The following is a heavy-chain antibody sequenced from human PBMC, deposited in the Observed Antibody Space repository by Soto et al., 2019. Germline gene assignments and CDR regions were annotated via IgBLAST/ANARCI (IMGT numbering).Heavy chain of an antibody. D-gene: IGHD2-2*01. V-gene: IGHV4-59*01. CDR2: MYKTGST. CDR1: GGSISGYY. CDR3: ARGGSGSSTSRYGVGNWFDP. Sequence: SETLSLTCTVSGGSISGYYWSWIRQPPGKGLEWIGYMYKTGSTNYNPSLKSRVTISVDTSKNQFSLKLSSVTAADTAVYYCARGGSGSSTSRYGVGNWFDPWGQGTLVTVSS. J-gene: IGHJ5*02.